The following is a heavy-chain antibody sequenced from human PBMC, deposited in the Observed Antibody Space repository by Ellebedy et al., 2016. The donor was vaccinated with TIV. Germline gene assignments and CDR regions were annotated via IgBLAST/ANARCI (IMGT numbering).Heavy chain of an antibody. CDR1: GFTFSSYA. CDR2: ISGSGIST. V-gene: IGHV3-23*01. D-gene: IGHD3-16*01. J-gene: IGHJ6*02. CDR3: VKGAYPVPTVMAV. Sequence: PGGSLRLSCAASGFTFSSYAMSWVRQAPGKGLEWVSAISGSGISTYYADSVKGRFTISRDNSKNTLDLQMTSLRAEDTALYYCVKGAYPVPTVMAVWGQGTMVIVSS.